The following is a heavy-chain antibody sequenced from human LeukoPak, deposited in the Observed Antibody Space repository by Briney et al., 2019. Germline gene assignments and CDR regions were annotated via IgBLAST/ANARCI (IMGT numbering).Heavy chain of an antibody. CDR3: AREARVPAAINFDY. J-gene: IGHJ4*02. D-gene: IGHD2-2*01. V-gene: IGHV3-7*03. Sequence: GGSLRLSCAASGFTFTKYWMSWVRQTPGKGLEWVANIKHDGSEKFYVDSVKGRFSVSRDNAKNSPFLQMNSLRAEDTAVYYCAREARVPAAINFDYWGQGTLVTVSS. CDR1: GFTFTKYW. CDR2: IKHDGSEK.